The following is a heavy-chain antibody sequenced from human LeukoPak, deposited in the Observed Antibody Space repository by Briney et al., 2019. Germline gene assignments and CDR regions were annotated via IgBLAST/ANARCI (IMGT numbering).Heavy chain of an antibody. D-gene: IGHD5-18*01. CDR2: IKQDGSEK. J-gene: IGHJ4*02. Sequence: GGSLRLSCAASGFTFSSYWMSWVRQAPGEGLEWGANIKQDGSEKYYVDSVKGRFTISRDNAKNSLYLQMNSLRAEDTAVYYCARVLGVDTAMGGGDYWGQGTLVTVSS. V-gene: IGHV3-7*01. CDR1: GFTFSSYW. CDR3: ARVLGVDTAMGGGDY.